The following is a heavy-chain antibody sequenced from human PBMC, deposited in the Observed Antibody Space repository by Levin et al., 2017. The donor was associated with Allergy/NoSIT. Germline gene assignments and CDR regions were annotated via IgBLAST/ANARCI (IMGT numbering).Heavy chain of an antibody. CDR3: ARGDIVVVPAAVDY. Sequence: GESLKISCKASGYTFTSYGISWVRQAPGQGLEWLGWISAYNGNTNYAQKLQGRVTMTTDTSTSTAYMELRSLRSDDTAVYYCARGDIVVVPAAVDYWGQGTLVTVSS. CDR1: GYTFTSYG. V-gene: IGHV1-18*01. J-gene: IGHJ4*02. D-gene: IGHD2-2*01. CDR2: ISAYNGNT.